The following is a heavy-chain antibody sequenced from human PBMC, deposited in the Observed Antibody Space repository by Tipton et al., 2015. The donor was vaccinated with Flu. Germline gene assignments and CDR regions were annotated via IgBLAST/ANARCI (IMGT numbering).Heavy chain of an antibody. D-gene: IGHD3-3*01. CDR2: IYYSGST. J-gene: IGHJ6*02. CDR3: ARSYYDFWSGYRSMDV. V-gene: IGHV4-39*07. CDR1: GGSISSSSYY. Sequence: TLSLNCTVSGGSISSSSYYWGWIRQPPGKGLEWIGSIYYSGSTNYNPSLKSRVTISVDTSKNQFSLKLSSVTAADTAVYYCARSYYDFWSGYRSMDVWGQGTTVTVSS.